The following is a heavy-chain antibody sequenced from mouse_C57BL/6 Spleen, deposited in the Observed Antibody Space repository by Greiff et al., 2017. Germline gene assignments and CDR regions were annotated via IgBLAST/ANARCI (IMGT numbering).Heavy chain of an antibody. V-gene: IGHV1-15*01. Sequence: QVQLQQSGAELVRPGASVTLSCKASGYTFTDYEMHWVKQTPVHGLEWIGAIDPETGGTAYNQKFKGKAILTADKSSSTAYMELRSLTSEDSAVYYCTRDYDGYYLGAMDYWGQGTSVTVSS. J-gene: IGHJ4*01. CDR2: IDPETGGT. D-gene: IGHD2-3*01. CDR1: GYTFTDYE. CDR3: TRDYDGYYLGAMDY.